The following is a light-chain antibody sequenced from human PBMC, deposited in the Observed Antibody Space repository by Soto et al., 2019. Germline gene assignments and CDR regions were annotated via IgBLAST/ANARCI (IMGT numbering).Light chain of an antibody. CDR1: SSDVGGYNY. J-gene: IGLJ3*02. V-gene: IGLV2-14*01. Sequence: QSALTQPASVSGSPGQSITISCTGTSSDVGGYNYVSWYQQHPGKAPKLMIYAVSNRPSGDSNRFSGSKSGNTASLTISGLQAEDEADYYCSSYTSSSTHWVFGGGTKLTVL. CDR3: SSYTSSSTHWV. CDR2: AVS.